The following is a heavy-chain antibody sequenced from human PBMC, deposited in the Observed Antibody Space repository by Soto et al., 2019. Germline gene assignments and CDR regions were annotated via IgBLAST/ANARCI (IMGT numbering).Heavy chain of an antibody. J-gene: IGHJ4*02. V-gene: IGHV1-46*01. CDR2: INPSGGST. D-gene: IGHD4-17*01. Sequence: QVQLVQSGAEVKKPGASVKVSCKASGYTFTSYYMHWVRQAPGQGLEWMGIINPSGGSTSYAQKFQGRVTMTRDTSTSTVYMELSSLRSEDTAVYYYAREPSTVTTDPPYYFDYWGQGTLVTVSS. CDR1: GYTFTSYY. CDR3: AREPSTVTTDPPYYFDY.